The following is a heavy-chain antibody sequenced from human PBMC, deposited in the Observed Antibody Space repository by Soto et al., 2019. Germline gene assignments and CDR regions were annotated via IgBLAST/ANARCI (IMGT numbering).Heavy chain of an antibody. CDR2: ISGSGGST. CDR1: GFTFSSYA. Sequence: GGSLRLSCAASGFTFSSYAMSWVRQAPGKGLEWVSAISGSGGSTYYADSVKGRFTISRDNSKNTLYLQMNSLRAEDTAVYYCAKSRYDILTGYYLLPPDYWGQGTLVTVSS. D-gene: IGHD3-9*01. CDR3: AKSRYDILTGYYLLPPDY. J-gene: IGHJ4*02. V-gene: IGHV3-23*01.